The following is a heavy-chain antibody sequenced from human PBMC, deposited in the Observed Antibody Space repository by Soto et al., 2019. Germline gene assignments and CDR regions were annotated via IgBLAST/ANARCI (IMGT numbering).Heavy chain of an antibody. CDR2: IWYDGSNK. D-gene: IGHD3-22*01. J-gene: IGHJ4*02. CDR3: ARAIDSSGYYYRY. CDR1: GFTFSSYG. V-gene: IGHV3-33*01. Sequence: GGSLRLSCAASGFTFSSYGMHWVRQAPGKGLEWVAVIWYDGSNKYYADSVKGRFTISRDNSKNTLYLQMNSLRAEDTAVYYCARAIDSSGYYYRYWGQGTLVTVSS.